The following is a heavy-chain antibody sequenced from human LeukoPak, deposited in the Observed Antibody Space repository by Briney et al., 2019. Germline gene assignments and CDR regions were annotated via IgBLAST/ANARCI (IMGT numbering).Heavy chain of an antibody. CDR2: IDWDDDK. D-gene: IGHD2-21*02. V-gene: IGHV2-70*04. CDR1: GFSLSTSKMR. Sequence: SGPALVKPTQTLTLTCTFSGFSLSTSKMRVSWIRQPPGKALEWLARIDWDDDKFYSTSLKTRLTISKDTSKNQVVLTMTNMDPVDTATYFCARSTYWGGDCPFDYWGQGTLVTVSS. CDR3: ARSTYWGGDCPFDY. J-gene: IGHJ4*02.